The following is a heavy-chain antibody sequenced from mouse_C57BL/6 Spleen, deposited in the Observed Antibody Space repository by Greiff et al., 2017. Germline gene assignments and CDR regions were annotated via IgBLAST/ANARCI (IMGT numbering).Heavy chain of an antibody. CDR2: IYPGNSDT. D-gene: IGHD1-1*01. CDR1: GYTFTSYW. J-gene: IGHJ2*01. CDR3: TSSLTTVVANYFDY. Sequence: VQLQQSGTVLARPGASVKMSCKTSGYTFTSYWMHWVKQRPGQGLEWIGAIYPGNSDTSYNQKFKGKAKLTAVTSASTAYMELSSLTNEDSAVYYCTSSLTTVVANYFDYWGHGTTLTVSS. V-gene: IGHV1-5*01.